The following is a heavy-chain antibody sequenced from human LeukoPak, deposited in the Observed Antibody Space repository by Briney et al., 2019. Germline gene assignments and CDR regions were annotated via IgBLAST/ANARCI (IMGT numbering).Heavy chain of an antibody. CDR2: IWYDGSNK. J-gene: IGHJ4*02. CDR3: AKRVVSGLGYLDS. Sequence: VQPGRSLRLSCAASGFTFSSYGMHWVRQAPGKGLEWVAVIWYDGSNKYYADSVKGRFTISRDNSKNTLYLQMNSLRAEDTAVYYCAKRVVSGLGYLDSWGQGTLVTVS. CDR1: GFTFSSYG. V-gene: IGHV3-33*06. D-gene: IGHD1-14*01.